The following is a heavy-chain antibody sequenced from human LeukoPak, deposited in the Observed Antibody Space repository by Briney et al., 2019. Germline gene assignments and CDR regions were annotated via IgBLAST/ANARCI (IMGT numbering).Heavy chain of an antibody. Sequence: GGSLRLSCAAYGFNFNVYSMNWVRQAPGKGLEWVSYITSSSSTIYYADSVRGRFTISRDNARNSPYLQMSSLTAEDTAVYYCARAPSESIRPGHYFDYWGQGTLVTVSS. D-gene: IGHD6-6*01. CDR2: ITSSSSTI. V-gene: IGHV3-48*01. CDR3: ARAPSESIRPGHYFDY. CDR1: GFNFNVYS. J-gene: IGHJ4*02.